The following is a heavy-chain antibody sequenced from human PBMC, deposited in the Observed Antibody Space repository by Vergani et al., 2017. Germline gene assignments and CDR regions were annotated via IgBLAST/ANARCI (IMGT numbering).Heavy chain of an antibody. Sequence: QVQLEQSGSELKKPGASLKVSCKASGYSFTWYAMTWVRQAPGQGLEWMGWINTNTGNATFAQGFTGRFVFSVDTSVSTAFLQISSLKAEDTAVYYCARLNWNDGWLDHWGQGTLVTVSS. D-gene: IGHD1-1*01. CDR3: ARLNWNDGWLDH. J-gene: IGHJ4*02. V-gene: IGHV7-4-1*02. CDR1: GYSFTWYA. CDR2: INTNTGNA.